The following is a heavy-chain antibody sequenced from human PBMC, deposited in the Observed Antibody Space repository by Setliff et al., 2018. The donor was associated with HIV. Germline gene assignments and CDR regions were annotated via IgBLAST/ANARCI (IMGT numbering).Heavy chain of an antibody. CDR3: ASGGHRLHDY. D-gene: IGHD1-26*01. CDR2: IYYSGGT. Sequence: TLSLTCTVSGGSISSSSYYWGWIRQPPGKGLEWIGTIYYSGGTYYKSSLKSRLIISLDTSKNQFSLNLRSVTAADTAVYFCASGGHRLHDYWGQGTLVTVSS. J-gene: IGHJ4*02. V-gene: IGHV4-39*07. CDR1: GGSISSSSYY.